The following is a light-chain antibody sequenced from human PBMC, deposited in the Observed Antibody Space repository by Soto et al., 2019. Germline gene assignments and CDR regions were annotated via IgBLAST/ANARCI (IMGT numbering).Light chain of an antibody. V-gene: IGKV1-12*01. Sequence: DIQMTQSPSSLSASVGDRVTISCRASQSISNKLAWYQQKAGKAPQFLIQAASNLQSGVPSRFSGSGSGTEFILSINSLQPEDIATYYCLQVSSFPRTFGQGTKVDIK. CDR3: LQVSSFPRT. CDR2: AAS. J-gene: IGKJ1*01. CDR1: QSISNK.